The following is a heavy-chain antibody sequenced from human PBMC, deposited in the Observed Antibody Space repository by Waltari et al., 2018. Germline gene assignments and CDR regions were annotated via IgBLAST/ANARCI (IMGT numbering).Heavy chain of an antibody. CDR3: VGWNDPINS. D-gene: IGHD1-1*01. Sequence: EAQLVPSGGGLVPPGGSLPLSCAPSGFPISRFWMTWIRQAPGQGLQWVAHIGPDGSDKYYVDSVKGRFTISRDNAENSLLLQMSSLRVEDTALYYCVGWNDPINSWGQGTLVAVSS. V-gene: IGHV3-7*01. J-gene: IGHJ4*02. CDR1: GFPISRFW. CDR2: IGPDGSDK.